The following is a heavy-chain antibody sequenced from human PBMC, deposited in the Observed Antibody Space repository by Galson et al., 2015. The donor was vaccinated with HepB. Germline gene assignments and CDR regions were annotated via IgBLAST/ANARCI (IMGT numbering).Heavy chain of an antibody. V-gene: IGHV3-64*01. Sequence: SLRLSCAASGFSFSTYAMHWVRQAPGKGLEYVSSISQIGDYTYYGKSVKGRFTISRVNSENTLYLHMGSLTAEDTAVYYCTRWDCGSDRNRCYEGVWGKGTTVTVSS. J-gene: IGHJ6*04. CDR3: TRWDCGSDRNRCYEGV. CDR2: ISQIGDYT. D-gene: IGHD2-21*02. CDR1: GFSFSTYA.